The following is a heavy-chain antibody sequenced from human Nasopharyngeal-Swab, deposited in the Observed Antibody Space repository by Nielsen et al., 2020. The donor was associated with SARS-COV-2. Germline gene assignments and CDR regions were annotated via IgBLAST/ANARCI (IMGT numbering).Heavy chain of an antibody. Sequence: WIRQPPGKGLEWIGEIYHSGSTNYNPFLKSRVTISVDKSKNQFSLKLSSVTAADTAVYYCAGGRDGYTNYYYYYGMDVWGQGTTVTVSS. D-gene: IGHD5-24*01. CDR3: AGGRDGYTNYYYYYGMDV. V-gene: IGHV4-4*02. J-gene: IGHJ6*02. CDR2: IYHSGST.